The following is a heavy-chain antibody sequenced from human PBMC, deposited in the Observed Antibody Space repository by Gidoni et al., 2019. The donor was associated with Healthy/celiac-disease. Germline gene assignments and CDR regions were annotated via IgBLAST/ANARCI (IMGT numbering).Heavy chain of an antibody. D-gene: IGHD1-7*01. Sequence: QVQLQESGPGLVKPSEILAPTRTVSGYPISSGYYWGWLRQPPGKGLVWIGSSSHSGGTYYNPSLTSRVTISVDTSKTQFSLKLSSVTAAATAVYYCARDAIPGTGEPYDYWGQGTLVTVSS. V-gene: IGHV4-38-2*02. J-gene: IGHJ4*02. CDR3: ARDAIPGTGEPYDY. CDR1: GYPISSGYY. CDR2: SSHSGGT.